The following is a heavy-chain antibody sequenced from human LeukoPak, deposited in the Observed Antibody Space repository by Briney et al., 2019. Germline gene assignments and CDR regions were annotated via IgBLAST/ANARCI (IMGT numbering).Heavy chain of an antibody. D-gene: IGHD3-9*01. V-gene: IGHV1-69*01. J-gene: IGHJ6*02. CDR3: ARGPKPSYDILTGYPKAYYYYGMDV. CDR2: IIPIFGTA. Sequence: SVKVSCKASGGTFSSYAISWVRQAPGQGLEWMGGIIPIFGTANHAQKFQGRVTITADESTSTAYMELSSLRSEDTAVYYCARGPKPSYDILTGYPKAYYYYGMDVWGQGTTVTVSS. CDR1: GGTFSSYA.